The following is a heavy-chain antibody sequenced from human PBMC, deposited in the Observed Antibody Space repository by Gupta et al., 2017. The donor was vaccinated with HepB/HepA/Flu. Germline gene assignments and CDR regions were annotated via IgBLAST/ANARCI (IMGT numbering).Heavy chain of an antibody. D-gene: IGHD2-8*01. V-gene: IGHV3-48*03. CDR1: GLTLRPFD. J-gene: IGHJ4*02. CDR3: ARALAGNANVNYFDL. Sequence: EVQLVYSGGGLVQPGGSLRLSCAASGLTLRPFDMNWVRQAPGKGLEGVSNSSHSGSTIFYADAGKGRFTISRDNAKNSLYLQMNRLRVEETALYYCARALAGNANVNYFDLGGQGTMVTVSS. CDR2: SSHSGSTI.